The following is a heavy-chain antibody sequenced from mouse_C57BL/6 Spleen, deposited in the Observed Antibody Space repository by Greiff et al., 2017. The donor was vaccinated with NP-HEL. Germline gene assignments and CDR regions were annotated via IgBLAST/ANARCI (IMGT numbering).Heavy chain of an antibody. J-gene: IGHJ4*01. CDR2: ISSGSSTI. V-gene: IGHV5-17*01. CDR1: GFTFSDYG. Sequence: VQLKESGGGLVKPGGSLKLSCAASGFTFSDYGMHWVRQAPEKGLEWVAYISSGSSTIYYADTVKGRFTISRDNAKNTLFLQVTSLRSEDTAMYYCTRRITTVVATDAMDYWGQGTSVTVSS. CDR3: TRRITTVVATDAMDY. D-gene: IGHD1-1*01.